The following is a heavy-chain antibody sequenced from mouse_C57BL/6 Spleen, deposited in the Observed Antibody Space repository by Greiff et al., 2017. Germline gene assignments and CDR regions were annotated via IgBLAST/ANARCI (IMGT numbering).Heavy chain of an antibody. Sequence: EVMLVQPGGDLVKPGGSLKLSCAASGFTFSSYGMSWVRQTPDQRLEWVATISRGGSYTYYPDSVKGRFTLSRDNAKNTLYLQMSSLKSEDTAMYYCAGRVYDGYEDWFAYWGQGTLVTVSA. J-gene: IGHJ3*01. D-gene: IGHD2-3*01. V-gene: IGHV5-6*02. CDR2: ISRGGSYT. CDR1: GFTFSSYG. CDR3: AGRVYDGYEDWFAY.